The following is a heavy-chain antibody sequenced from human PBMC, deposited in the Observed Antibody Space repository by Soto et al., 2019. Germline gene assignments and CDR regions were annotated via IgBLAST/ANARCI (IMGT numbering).Heavy chain of an antibody. V-gene: IGHV4-4*07. CDR1: GGSIGSYY. Sequence: KTSETLSLTCTVSGGSIGSYYWSWIRQPAGKGLEWIGRIYTSGGTNYNPSLKSRLTMSVDTSKKKISLKVNSVTAADTAVYYCARGAVAGADYGMDVWGRGTTVTVSS. CDR2: IYTSGGT. CDR3: ARGAVAGADYGMDV. J-gene: IGHJ6*02. D-gene: IGHD6-13*01.